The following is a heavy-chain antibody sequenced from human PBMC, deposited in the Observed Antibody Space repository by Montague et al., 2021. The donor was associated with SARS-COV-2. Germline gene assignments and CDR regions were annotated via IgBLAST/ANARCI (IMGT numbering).Heavy chain of an antibody. D-gene: IGHD4-23*01. CDR2: NCYGGST. CDR1: SDSISSRSYC. CDR3: ARRRDRSTVVSPAVFDL. Sequence: SETLSLTCSVSSDSISSRSYCWARIRQSPGKGLEWIGNNCYGGSTYHNPSRRGRVVMSAETSKGLFSLKLYSVTAADMSIYYCARRRDRSTVVSPAVFDLWGQGTMVIVSS. J-gene: IGHJ3*01. V-gene: IGHV4-39*01.